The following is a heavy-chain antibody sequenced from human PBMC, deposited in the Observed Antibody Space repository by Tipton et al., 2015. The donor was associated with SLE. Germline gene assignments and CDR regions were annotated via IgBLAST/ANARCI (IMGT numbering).Heavy chain of an antibody. V-gene: IGHV3-30-3*02. D-gene: IGHD4-17*01. CDR2: ISYDGKYK. Sequence: SLRLSCAASGFSFSKHAIDWVRQSPGKGLEWVPTISYDGKYKEYAGSVKGRFTISRDNSKNTMYLQMNSLRAEDTAIYYCAKTEDFSDFYFDFWGQGTLVTVSS. J-gene: IGHJ4*02. CDR1: GFSFSKHA. CDR3: AKTEDFSDFYFDF.